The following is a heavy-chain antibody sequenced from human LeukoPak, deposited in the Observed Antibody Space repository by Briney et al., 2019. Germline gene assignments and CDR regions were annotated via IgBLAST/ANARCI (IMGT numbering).Heavy chain of an antibody. CDR1: GGSISSYY. J-gene: IGHJ4*02. Sequence: TSETLSLTCTVSGGSISSYYWSWIRQPPGKGLEWIGYIYYSGSTNYNPSLKSRVTISVDTSKNQFSLKLSSVTAADTAVCYCARDSSSWNGVDYWGQGTLVTVSS. CDR2: IYYSGST. D-gene: IGHD6-13*01. V-gene: IGHV4-59*01. CDR3: ARDSSSWNGVDY.